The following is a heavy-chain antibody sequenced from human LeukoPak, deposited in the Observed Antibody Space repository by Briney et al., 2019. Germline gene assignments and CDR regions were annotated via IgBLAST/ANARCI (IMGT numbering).Heavy chain of an antibody. V-gene: IGHV3-21*01. J-gene: IGHJ5*02. CDR1: GFSFDSYG. Sequence: GGSLRLSCSGSGFSFDSYGMHWVRRAPGKGLEWVSSITAGSSYIEYADSVKGRFTISRDNGRHSVFLQMNSLRVEDTAIYYCAREAYYPNTSGLKWFDLWGQVTPVTVSS. CDR3: AREAYYPNTSGLKWFDL. CDR2: ITAGSSYI. D-gene: IGHD3-22*01.